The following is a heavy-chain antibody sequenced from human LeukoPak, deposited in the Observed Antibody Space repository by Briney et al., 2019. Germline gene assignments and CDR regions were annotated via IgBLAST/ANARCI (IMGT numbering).Heavy chain of an antibody. D-gene: IGHD2-15*01. CDR3: ARIGYCSGGSCYSRGWT. V-gene: IGHV3-21*04. CDR1: GFTFSSYS. J-gene: IGHJ4*02. CDR2: ISSSSSYI. Sequence: GGSLRLSCAASGFTFSSYSMNWVRQAPGKGLEWVSSISSSSSYIYYADSVKGRFTISRDNAKNSLYLQMNSLRAEDTAVYYCARIGYCSGGSCYSRGWTWGQGTLVTVSS.